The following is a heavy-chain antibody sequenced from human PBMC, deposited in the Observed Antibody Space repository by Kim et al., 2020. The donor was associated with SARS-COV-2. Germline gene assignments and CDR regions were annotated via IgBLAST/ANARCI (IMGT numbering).Heavy chain of an antibody. CDR2: IYYSGST. CDR1: GGSISSGDYY. Sequence: SETLSLTCTVSGGSISSGDYYWSWIRQPPGKGLEWIGYIYYSGSTYYNPSLKSRVTISVDTSKNQFSLKLSSVTAADTAVYYCAREGLYGPIQHWGQGTLVTVSS. V-gene: IGHV4-30-4*01. CDR3: AREGLYGPIQH. D-gene: IGHD2-8*01. J-gene: IGHJ1*01.